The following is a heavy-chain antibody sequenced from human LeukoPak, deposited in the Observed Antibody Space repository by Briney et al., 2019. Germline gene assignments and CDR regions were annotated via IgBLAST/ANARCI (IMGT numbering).Heavy chain of an antibody. J-gene: IGHJ3*02. Sequence: PGGSLRLSCAASGFTFSSYAMSWVRQAPGKGLEWVSSISGSGVSTYYADSVKGRFTISRDNSKNTLYLQMNSLRAEDTAVYYCAKSSRWGSGWKDAFDIWGQGTMVTVSS. V-gene: IGHV3-23*01. CDR1: GFTFSSYA. CDR2: ISGSGVST. D-gene: IGHD6-19*01. CDR3: AKSSRWGSGWKDAFDI.